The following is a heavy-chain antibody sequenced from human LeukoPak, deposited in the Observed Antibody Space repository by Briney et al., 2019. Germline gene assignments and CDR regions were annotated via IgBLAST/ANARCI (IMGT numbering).Heavy chain of an antibody. CDR1: GFTFSSYA. D-gene: IGHD3-10*01. Sequence: PGGSLRLSCAASGFTFSSYAMHGVRQAPGKGLECVAVISYDGSNKYYADSVKGRFTISRDNSKNTLYLQMNSLRAEDTAVYYCARAVMVRGFDAFDIWGQGTMVTVSS. J-gene: IGHJ3*02. CDR3: ARAVMVRGFDAFDI. V-gene: IGHV3-30-3*01. CDR2: ISYDGSNK.